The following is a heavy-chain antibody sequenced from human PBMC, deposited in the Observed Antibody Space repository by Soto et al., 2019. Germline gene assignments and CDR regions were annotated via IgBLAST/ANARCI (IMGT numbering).Heavy chain of an antibody. CDR3: ARSLHELRGGYYFDY. Sequence: GGSLRLSCAASGFTFSSYGMHWVRQAPGKGLEWVAVIWYDGSNKYYADSVKGRFTISRDNSKNTLYLQMNSLRAEDTAVYYCARSLHELRGGYYFDYWGQGTLVTVSS. J-gene: IGHJ4*02. V-gene: IGHV3-33*01. CDR2: IWYDGSNK. CDR1: GFTFSSYG. D-gene: IGHD2-15*01.